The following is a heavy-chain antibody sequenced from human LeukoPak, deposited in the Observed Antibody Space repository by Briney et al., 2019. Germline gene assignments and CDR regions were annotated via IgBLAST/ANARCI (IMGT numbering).Heavy chain of an antibody. CDR1: GGSFSGYY. Sequence: SATLSLTCAVYGGSFSGYYWSWIRQPPGKGLEWIGEINHSGSTNYNPSLQSRVTISVDTSKNQFSLKLSSVTVADTAVYYCARVNYDSSGYSSLGLDYWGQGTLVTVSS. J-gene: IGHJ4*02. CDR2: INHSGST. V-gene: IGHV4-34*01. CDR3: ARVNYDSSGYSSLGLDY. D-gene: IGHD3-22*01.